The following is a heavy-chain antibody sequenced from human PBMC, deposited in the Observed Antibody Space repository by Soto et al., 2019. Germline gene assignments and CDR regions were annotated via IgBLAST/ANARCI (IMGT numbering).Heavy chain of an antibody. D-gene: IGHD3-3*01. CDR2: LSGNSGTT. CDR1: GFTFSSYA. CDR3: AKGSKFTIFSANDF. Sequence: SVGGLVQPGGSLRLSCAASGFTFSSYAMTWVRPAPGKGLEWVSALSGNSGTTYSADSVKGRFTISRDNSRNTLYLQMSSLRAEDTALYYCAKGSKFTIFSANDFWGQGTLVTVSS. J-gene: IGHJ4*02. V-gene: IGHV3-23*01.